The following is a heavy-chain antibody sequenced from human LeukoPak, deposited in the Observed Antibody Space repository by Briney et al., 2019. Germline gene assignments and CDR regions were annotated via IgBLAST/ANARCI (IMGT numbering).Heavy chain of an antibody. CDR2: INPNSGGT. J-gene: IGHJ3*02. D-gene: IGHD2-15*01. Sequence: ASVKVSCKASGYTFTGHYMHWVRQAPGQGLEWMGWINPNSGGTNYAQKFQGWVTMTRDTSISTAYMELSRLRSDDTAVYYCARGYCSGGSCYRAFDIWGQGTMVTVSS. V-gene: IGHV1-2*04. CDR1: GYTFTGHY. CDR3: ARGYCSGGSCYRAFDI.